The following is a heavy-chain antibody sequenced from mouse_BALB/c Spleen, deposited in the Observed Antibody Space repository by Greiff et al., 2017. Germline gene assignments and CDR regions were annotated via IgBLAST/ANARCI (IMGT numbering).Heavy chain of an antibody. CDR2: ISNGGGST. CDR1: GFTFSSYT. D-gene: IGHD2-10*02. J-gene: IGHJ4*01. CDR3: ARQGGYCGYYAMDY. V-gene: IGHV5-12-2*01. Sequence: EVKLMESGGGLVQPGGSLKLSCAASGFTFSSYTMSWVRQTPEKRLEWVAYISNGGGSTYYPDTVKGRFTISRDNAKNTLYLQMSSLKSEDTAMYYCARQGGYCGYYAMDYWGQGTSVTVSS.